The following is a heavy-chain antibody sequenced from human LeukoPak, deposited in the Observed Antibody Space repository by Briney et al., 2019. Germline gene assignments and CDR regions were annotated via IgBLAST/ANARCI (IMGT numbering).Heavy chain of an antibody. D-gene: IGHD3-3*01. V-gene: IGHV3-66*02. Sequence: GGSLRLSCAASGFTVSSNYMSWVRQAPGKGLEWVSVIYSGGSTYYADSVKGRFTISRDNSKNTLYLQMNSLRAEDTAVYYCARGYDFWSGRLGDAFDIWGQGTMVTVSS. J-gene: IGHJ3*02. CDR2: IYSGGST. CDR3: ARGYDFWSGRLGDAFDI. CDR1: GFTVSSNY.